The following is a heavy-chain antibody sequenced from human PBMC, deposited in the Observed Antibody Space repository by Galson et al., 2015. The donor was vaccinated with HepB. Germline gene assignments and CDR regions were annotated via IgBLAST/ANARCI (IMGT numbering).Heavy chain of an antibody. D-gene: IGHD4/OR15-4a*01. CDR3: VKVGANGGPYWYFDL. Sequence: LRLSCAASGFTFSSSAMHWVRQAPGKGPEYVSGISSEGGSAYYADSVKDRFTISRDNSKNTLYLQMSSLRAEDTAVYYCVKVGANGGPYWYFDLWGRGALVTVSP. CDR2: ISSEGGSA. J-gene: IGHJ2*01. CDR1: GFTFSSSA. V-gene: IGHV3-64D*06.